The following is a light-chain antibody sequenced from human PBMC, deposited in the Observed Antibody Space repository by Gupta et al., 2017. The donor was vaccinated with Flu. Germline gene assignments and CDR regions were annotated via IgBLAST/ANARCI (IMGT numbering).Light chain of an antibody. CDR3: QQSFNSHT. V-gene: IGKV1-39*01. Sequence: SPSSLSASVGDRVTITCLAGESIGTSLNWYQQQPGKVPKLLIYDANNWKTGVPSRFSGSGSGAEFTLVISGLQTEDLATYYCQQSFNSHTFGHGTKVEIK. CDR2: DAN. CDR1: ESIGTS. J-gene: IGKJ3*01.